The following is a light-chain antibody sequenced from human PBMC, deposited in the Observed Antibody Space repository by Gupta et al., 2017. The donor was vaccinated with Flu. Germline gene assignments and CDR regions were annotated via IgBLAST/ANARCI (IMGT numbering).Light chain of an antibody. Sequence: QSALTQHASVSGSPGQSITMSCTGTSSDLAGFDYVSWYQHHPGKVPKLIIYEVSDRPSGVSNRFSGSKSGNTASLTISGLQAEDEAYYYCSSYTTTSTMFGGGTKLTVL. J-gene: IGLJ3*02. CDR1: SSDLAGFDY. CDR2: EVS. V-gene: IGLV2-14*01. CDR3: SSYTTTSTM.